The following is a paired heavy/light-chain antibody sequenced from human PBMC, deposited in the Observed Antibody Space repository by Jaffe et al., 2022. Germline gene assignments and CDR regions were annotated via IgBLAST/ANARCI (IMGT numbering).Light chain of an antibody. CDR3: QQYYSFPLT. V-gene: IGKV1D-8*01. Sequence: VIWMTQSPSLLSASTGDRVTISCRMSQGISSYLAWYQQKPGKAPELLIYAASTLQSGVPSRFSGSGSGTDFTLTISCLQSEDFATYYCQQYYSFPLTFGQGTRLEIK. CDR1: QGISSY. CDR2: AAS. J-gene: IGKJ5*01.
Heavy chain of an antibody. J-gene: IGHJ6*03. Sequence: EVQLLESGGGLVQPGGSLRLSCAASGFTFSSYAMSWVRQAPGKGLEWVSAISGSGGSTYYADSVKGRFTISRDNSKNTLYLQMNSLRAEDTAVYYCAKTPFTVTTIIYYYYYMDVWGKGTTVTVSS. CDR3: AKTPFTVTTIIYYYYYMDV. CDR2: ISGSGGST. D-gene: IGHD4-17*01. CDR1: GFTFSSYA. V-gene: IGHV3-23*01.